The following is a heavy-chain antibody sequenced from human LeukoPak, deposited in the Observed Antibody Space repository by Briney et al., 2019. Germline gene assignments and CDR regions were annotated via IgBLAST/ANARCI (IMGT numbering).Heavy chain of an antibody. CDR1: GYTFTDYY. Sequence: ASVKVSCKASGYTFTDYYMHWVRQAPGQGLEWMGWINSNSGGTNYAQKFQGRVTMTRDTSISTAYMELSSLRSDGTAVYYCARPLGSQGSYPLYNYWGQGTLVTVSS. CDR3: ARPLGSQGSYPLYNY. CDR2: INSNSGGT. D-gene: IGHD3-16*01. J-gene: IGHJ4*02. V-gene: IGHV1-2*02.